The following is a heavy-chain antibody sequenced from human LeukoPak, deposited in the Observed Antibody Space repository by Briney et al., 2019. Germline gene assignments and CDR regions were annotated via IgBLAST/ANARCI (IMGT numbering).Heavy chain of an antibody. V-gene: IGHV4-31*03. CDR3: AVERGELGTDP. J-gene: IGHJ5*02. Sequence: PSETLSLTCTVSGGSISSGGYYWSWIRQHPGKGLEWIGYTYYSGSTYYNPSLKSRVTISVDTSKNQFSLKLSSVTAADTAVYYCAVERGELGTDPWGQGTLVTVSS. D-gene: IGHD3-10*01. CDR1: GGSISSGGYY. CDR2: TYYSGST.